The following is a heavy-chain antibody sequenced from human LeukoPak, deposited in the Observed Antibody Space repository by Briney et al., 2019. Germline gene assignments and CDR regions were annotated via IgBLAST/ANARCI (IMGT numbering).Heavy chain of an antibody. CDR3: RAATRYLDYYYDY. CDR1: RFTFSIFG. D-gene: IGHD3-22*01. CDR2: ISSDGTNK. Sequence: PGGSLRLSCAASRFTFSIFGMHWVRQAPGKGLEWIAVISSDGTNKYYADSVRGRFTISRDNSKDTLYLQMSSLRIEDTAMYYCRAATRYLDYYYDYWGQGTLVTVSS. J-gene: IGHJ4*02. V-gene: IGHV3-30*03.